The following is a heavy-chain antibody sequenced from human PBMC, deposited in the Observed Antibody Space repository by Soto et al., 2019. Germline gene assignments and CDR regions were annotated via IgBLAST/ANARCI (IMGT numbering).Heavy chain of an antibody. V-gene: IGHV3-23*01. CDR1: GFTSSDYA. Sequence: EVQLLESGGGLVQPGGSLRLSCAASGFTSSDYAISWVRQAPGKGLEWVSAITGSGFSTYYADSVKGRFTISRDNSKNPLYLQMNSLRAEDTGTYYCAKGRSSGSFRWLDPWGQGTLVIVSS. CDR2: ITGSGFST. J-gene: IGHJ5*02. CDR3: AKGRSSGSFRWLDP. D-gene: IGHD6-19*01.